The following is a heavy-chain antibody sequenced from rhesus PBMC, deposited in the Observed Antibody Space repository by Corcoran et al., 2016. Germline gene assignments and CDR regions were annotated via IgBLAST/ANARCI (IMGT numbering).Heavy chain of an antibody. J-gene: IGHJ5-2*02. D-gene: IGHD3-28*01. V-gene: IGHV4S11*01. Sequence: QVQLQESGPGLVKPLETLSLTCAVSGGSISSNYWSWIRQAPGKGLEWIGYIHGTGSSTNRNPPLKSRVTLSGDTSKNQLSLKLRSVTAADTAVYFCARLQDSGLFNSLDVWGRGVLVTVSS. CDR2: IHGTGSST. CDR1: GGSISSNY. CDR3: ARLQDSGLFNSLDV.